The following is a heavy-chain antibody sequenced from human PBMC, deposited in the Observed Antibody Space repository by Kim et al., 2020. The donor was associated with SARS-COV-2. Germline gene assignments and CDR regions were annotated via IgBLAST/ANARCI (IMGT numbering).Heavy chain of an antibody. CDR2: IKPNGGST. CDR1: GYTFTSHY. CDR3: ARDGSRALDF. J-gene: IGHJ3*01. V-gene: IGHV1-46*01. D-gene: IGHD1-1*01. Sequence: ASVKVSCKASGYTFTSHYIQWVRQAPGQGLEWLGIIKPNGGSTNYAQKFQRRVTLTRDTSTSTVYMELRSLRSEDTAVYYCARDGSRALDFWGQGTRVTVSS.